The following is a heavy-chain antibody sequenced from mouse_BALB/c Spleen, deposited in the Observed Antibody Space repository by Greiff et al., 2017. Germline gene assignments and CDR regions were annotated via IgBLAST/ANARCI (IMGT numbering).Heavy chain of an antibody. CDR3: AREGRNYYCNYIEYAMDD. Sequence: VQLQQSGPELVKPGASVKMSCKASGYTFTDYVISWVKQRTGQGLEWIGEIYPGSGSTYYNEKFKGKATLTADKSSNTAYMQLSSLTSEDSAVYFCAREGRNYYCNYIEYAMDDWGQGTSVTVSS. J-gene: IGHJ4*01. CDR2: IYPGSGST. V-gene: IGHV1-81*01. CDR1: GYTFTDYV. D-gene: IGHD2-1*01.